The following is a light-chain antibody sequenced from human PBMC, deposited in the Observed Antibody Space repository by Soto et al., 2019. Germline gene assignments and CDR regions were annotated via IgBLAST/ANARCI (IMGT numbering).Light chain of an antibody. CDR2: GAS. J-gene: IGKJ1*01. CDR3: QQYANSHGT. V-gene: IGKV3-15*01. Sequence: EFLMTQSPATLSVSPGERVILSCRASQRISNDLAWYQQKPGQAPRLLIYGASTRATGIPARFSGSGSGTEFTLTISRLEPEDFAVYYCQQYANSHGTFGQGTKVEIK. CDR1: QRISND.